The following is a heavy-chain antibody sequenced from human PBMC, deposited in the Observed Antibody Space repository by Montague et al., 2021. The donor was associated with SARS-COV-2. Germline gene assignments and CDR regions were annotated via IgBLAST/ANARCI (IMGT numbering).Heavy chain of an antibody. J-gene: IGHJ4*02. D-gene: IGHD3-22*01. CDR2: TYFKSKWYN. CDR3: ARELRRIIMIVDIRGFDY. V-gene: IGHV6-1*01. Sequence: CAISGDGVSSNRRAWEWNRQALQRRLECLGRTYFKSKWYNDYAVSVKSRITINPDTSKNQFSLQLNSVTAEDTAVYYCARELRRIIMIVDIRGFDYWGQGTLVTVSA. CDR1: GDGVSSNRRA.